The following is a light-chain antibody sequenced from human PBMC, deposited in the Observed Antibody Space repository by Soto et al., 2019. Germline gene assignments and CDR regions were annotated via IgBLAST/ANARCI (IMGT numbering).Light chain of an antibody. J-gene: IGKJ1*01. CDR3: QQYENWPPWT. V-gene: IGKV3-15*01. CDR1: RSVRSS. CDR2: EAS. Sequence: EIVMTQSPATLSVSPGERATLSCRASRSVRSSVAWYQQKPGQGPRLVIYEASTRATGVPPRFSGSGSGTEFTLTISSLQSEDFAVYYCQQYENWPPWTFGQGTKVDIK.